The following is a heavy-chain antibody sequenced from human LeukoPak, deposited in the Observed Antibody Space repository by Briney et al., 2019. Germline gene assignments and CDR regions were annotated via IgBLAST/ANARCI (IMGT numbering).Heavy chain of an antibody. J-gene: IGHJ6*02. V-gene: IGHV3-66*01. CDR2: IYSGGST. CDR1: GFTVSSNY. Sequence: GGSLRLSCAASGFTVSSNYMSWVRQAPGKGLEWVSVIYSGGSTYYADSVKGRFTISRDNSKNTLYLQMNSLRAEDTAVYYCARDYSSTPYGGNSYYYYGMDVWGQGTTVTVSS. D-gene: IGHD4-23*01. CDR3: ARDYSSTPYGGNSYYYYGMDV.